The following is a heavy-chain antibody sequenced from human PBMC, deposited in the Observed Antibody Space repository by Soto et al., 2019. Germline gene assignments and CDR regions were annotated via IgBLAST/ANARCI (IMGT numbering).Heavy chain of an antibody. CDR2: ISWNSGSI. D-gene: IGHD6-19*01. Sequence: EVQLVESGGGLVQPGRSLRLSCAASGFTFDDYAMHWVRQAPGKGLEWVSGISWNSGSIGYADSVKGRFTISRDNAKNSLYLQMNSLRAEDTALYYCAKEPSGWFTHPVFGYWGQGTLVTVSS. J-gene: IGHJ4*02. CDR1: GFTFDDYA. V-gene: IGHV3-9*01. CDR3: AKEPSGWFTHPVFGY.